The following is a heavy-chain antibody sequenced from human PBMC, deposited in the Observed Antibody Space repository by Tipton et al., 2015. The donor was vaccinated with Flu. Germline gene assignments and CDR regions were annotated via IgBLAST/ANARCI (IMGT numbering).Heavy chain of an antibody. Sequence: QLVQSGGGLVQPGGSLRLSCAVSGISFSTSWMTWVRQSPGKGLEWVANIKQDGSEKYYMDSVKGRFTISRDNAKNSLYLQMNSLRVEDTAVYHCARKWGQNAFDIWGQGTMVTVSS. J-gene: IGHJ3*02. CDR1: GISFSTSW. CDR3: ARKWGQNAFDI. D-gene: IGHD1-26*01. V-gene: IGHV3-7*01. CDR2: IKQDGSEK.